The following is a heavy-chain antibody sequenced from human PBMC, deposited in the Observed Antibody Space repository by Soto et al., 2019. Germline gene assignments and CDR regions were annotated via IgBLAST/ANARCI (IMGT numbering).Heavy chain of an antibody. Sequence: SETLSLTCAVSGGSISSGGYSWSWIRQPPGKGLEWIGYTYYSGSTNYNPSLKSRVTISVDTSKNQFSLKLSSVTAADTAVYYCARSVTKCGGSCYSPLDYWGQGTLVTVSS. D-gene: IGHD2-15*01. CDR1: GGSISSGGYS. V-gene: IGHV4-61*08. J-gene: IGHJ4*02. CDR2: TYYSGST. CDR3: ARSVTKCGGSCYSPLDY.